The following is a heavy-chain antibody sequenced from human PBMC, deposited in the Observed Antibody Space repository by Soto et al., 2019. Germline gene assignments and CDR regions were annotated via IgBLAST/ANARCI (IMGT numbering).Heavy chain of an antibody. D-gene: IGHD3-10*01. CDR2: IYYSGST. V-gene: IGHV4-31*03. Sequence: QVQLQESGPGLVKPSQTLSLTCTVSGGSISSGGYYWSWIRQHPGKGLEWIGYIYYSGSTYYNPSLKSRVTISVDTSKNQFSLKLSSVTAADTAVYYCARGGYYYGSGLEYYYYYMDVWGKGTTVTVSS. CDR3: ARGGYYYGSGLEYYYYYMDV. CDR1: GGSISSGGYY. J-gene: IGHJ6*03.